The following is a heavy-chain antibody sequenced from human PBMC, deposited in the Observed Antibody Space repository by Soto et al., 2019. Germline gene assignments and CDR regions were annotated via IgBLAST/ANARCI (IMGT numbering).Heavy chain of an antibody. J-gene: IGHJ5*02. CDR1: GASISGFY. CDR2: IYATGTT. V-gene: IGHV4-4*07. CDR3: VRDGTKTLRDWFDP. Sequence: PSETLSLTCTVSGASISGFYWSWIRKSAGKGLEWIGRIYATGTTDYNPSLKSRAMRSVDTSKKQFSLKLRSVTAADTAVYYCVRDGTKTLRDWFDPWGQGISVTVS. D-gene: IGHD1-1*01.